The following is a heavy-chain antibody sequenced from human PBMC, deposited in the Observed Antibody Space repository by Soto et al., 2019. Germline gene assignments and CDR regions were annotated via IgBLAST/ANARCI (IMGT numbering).Heavy chain of an antibody. J-gene: IGHJ4*02. Sequence: SETLSLTCAVYGGSFSGYYWTWIRQPPGTGLEWIGYIYYSGSTYYNPSLKSRVTISVDTSKNQFSLKLSSVTAADTAVYYCARVPDYWGQGILVTVS. D-gene: IGHD2-2*01. V-gene: IGHV4-34*01. CDR3: ARVPDY. CDR1: GGSFSGYY. CDR2: IYYSGST.